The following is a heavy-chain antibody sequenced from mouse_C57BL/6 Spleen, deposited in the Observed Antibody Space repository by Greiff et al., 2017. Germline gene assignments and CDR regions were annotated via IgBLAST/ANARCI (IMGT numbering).Heavy chain of an antibody. CDR1: GYTFTSYW. CDR2: IDPSDSYT. J-gene: IGHJ1*03. D-gene: IGHD1-1*01. CDR3: ARCPYYYDGSSWYFDV. V-gene: IGHV1-59*01. Sequence: QVQLQQPGAELVRPGTSVKLSCKASGYTFTSYWMHWVKQRPGQGLEWIGVIDPSDSYTNYNQKFKGKATLTVDTSSSTAYMQLSSLTSEDSAVYYSARCPYYYDGSSWYFDVWGTGTTVTVSS.